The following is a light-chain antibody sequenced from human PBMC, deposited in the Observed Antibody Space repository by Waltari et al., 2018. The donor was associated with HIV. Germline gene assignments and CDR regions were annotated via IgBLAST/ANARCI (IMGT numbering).Light chain of an antibody. J-gene: IGKJ2*01. CDR1: PGVFTY. CDR2: DAS. CDR3: QQRRAWPIT. Sequence: EIVLTQSPVTLSFSVGERATVSCRASPGVFTYLAWYHQRPGQPPRLLIYDASNSATGIPPRFSASGSETDFNLTISGLESEDFGLYFCQQRRAWPITFGQWTKVEIK. V-gene: IGKV3-11*01.